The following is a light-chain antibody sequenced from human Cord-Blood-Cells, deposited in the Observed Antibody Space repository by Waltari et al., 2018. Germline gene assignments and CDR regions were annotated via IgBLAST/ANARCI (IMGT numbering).Light chain of an antibody. V-gene: IGLV2-23*01. CDR1: SSAGGSYNL. CDR2: EGS. CDR3: CSYAGSSNWV. Sequence: QSALTQPASVSGSPGQSITISCTGTSSAGGSYNLVSWYQQHPGKAPKLMLYEGSKRPAGVSNRFSGSKSGNTASLTISGLQAEDEVDYYCCSYAGSSNWVFGGGTKLTVL. J-gene: IGLJ3*02.